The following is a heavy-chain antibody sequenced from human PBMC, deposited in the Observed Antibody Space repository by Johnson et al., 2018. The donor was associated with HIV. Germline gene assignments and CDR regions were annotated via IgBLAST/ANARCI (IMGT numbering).Heavy chain of an antibody. CDR3: ARDAYYGSGSYSQRNTFDI. Sequence: LEWVSAISGSGGSTYYADSVKGRFTISRDNSKNTLYLQMNSLRPEDTAVYYCARDAYYGSGSYSQRNTFDIWGQGTMVTVSS. V-gene: IGHV3-23*01. D-gene: IGHD3-10*01. CDR2: ISGSGGST. J-gene: IGHJ3*02.